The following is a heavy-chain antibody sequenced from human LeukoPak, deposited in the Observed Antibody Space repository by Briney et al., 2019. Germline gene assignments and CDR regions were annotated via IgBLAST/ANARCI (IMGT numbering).Heavy chain of an antibody. D-gene: IGHD3-3*01. J-gene: IGHJ4*02. Sequence: GGSLRLSCAASGFTFSSFAMSWVRQAPGKGLEWVAVIWYDGSNKYYADSVKGRFTISRDNSKNTLDLQMNSLRAEDTAVYYCARDRSYDFWSGYSTPDYWGQGTLVTVSS. CDR3: ARDRSYDFWSGYSTPDY. CDR1: GFTFSSFA. V-gene: IGHV3-33*08. CDR2: IWYDGSNK.